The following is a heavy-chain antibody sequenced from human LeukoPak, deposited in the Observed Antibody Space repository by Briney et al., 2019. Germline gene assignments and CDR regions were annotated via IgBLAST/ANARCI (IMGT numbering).Heavy chain of an antibody. D-gene: IGHD2-15*01. J-gene: IGHJ4*02. Sequence: GGSLRLSCAASGFTFSSYAMHWVRQAPGKGLEWVAVISYDGSNKYYADSVKGRFTIPRDNSKNTLYLQMNSLRAEDTAVYYCARDCSGGSSACYWGQGTLVTVSS. V-gene: IGHV3-30*04. CDR3: ARDCSGGSSACY. CDR2: ISYDGSNK. CDR1: GFTFSSYA.